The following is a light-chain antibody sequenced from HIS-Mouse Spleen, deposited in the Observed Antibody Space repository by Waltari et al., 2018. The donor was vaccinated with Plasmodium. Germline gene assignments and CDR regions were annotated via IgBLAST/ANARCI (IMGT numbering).Light chain of an antibody. J-gene: IGLJ2*01. V-gene: IGLV3-1*01. CDR1: KLGENN. CDR2: QDS. Sequence: SYELTQPPSVSVSPGQTASITCSGDKLGENNACWDQQKPGQPPLLVIYQDSKRPSGITERFSGSNSGNTATLTISGTQAMDEADYYCQAWDSSTVVFGGGTKLTVL. CDR3: QAWDSSTVV.